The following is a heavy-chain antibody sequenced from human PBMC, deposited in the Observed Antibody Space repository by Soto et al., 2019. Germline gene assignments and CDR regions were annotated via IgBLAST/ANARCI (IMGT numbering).Heavy chain of an antibody. CDR3: ARSNREHVDIGATVNLVF. J-gene: IGHJ4*02. Sequence: QVQLVQSGAEVKKPGSSVKVSCKASGGTFSSYAISWVRQAPGQGLEWMGGIIPIFGTANYAQKFQGRVTITADESTSTAYMELSSLRSEDTAVYYCARSNREHVDIGATVNLVFWGQGNLVTVSS. CDR1: GGTFSSYA. V-gene: IGHV1-69*12. CDR2: IIPIFGTA. D-gene: IGHD5-12*01.